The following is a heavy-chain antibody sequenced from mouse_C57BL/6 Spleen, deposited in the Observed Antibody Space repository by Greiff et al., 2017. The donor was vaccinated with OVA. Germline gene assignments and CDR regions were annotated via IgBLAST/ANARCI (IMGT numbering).Heavy chain of an antibody. Sequence: VHLVESGAELAKPGASVKLSCKASGYTFTSYWMHWVKQRPGQGLEWIGYINPSSGYTKYNQKFKDKATLTADKSSSTAYMQLSSLTYEDSAVYYCARPTVTPYWYFDVWGTGTTVTVSS. CDR1: GYTFTSYW. D-gene: IGHD1-1*01. CDR2: INPSSGYT. J-gene: IGHJ1*03. CDR3: ARPTVTPYWYFDV. V-gene: IGHV1-7*01.